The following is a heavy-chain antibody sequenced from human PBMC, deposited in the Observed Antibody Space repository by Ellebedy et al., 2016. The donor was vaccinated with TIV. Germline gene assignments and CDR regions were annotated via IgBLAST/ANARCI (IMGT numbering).Heavy chain of an antibody. D-gene: IGHD6-19*01. CDR2: IWADGSNK. CDR1: GFTFSNYG. Sequence: GESLKISCAASGFTFSNYGMHWVRPAPGKGLEWVAVIWADGSNKYYADSVKGRFTISRDNSKNTLFRQMNSLRVEDTAVYYCAKELKEGSSDYWGQGTLVTVSS. CDR3: AKELKEGSSDY. V-gene: IGHV3-33*06. J-gene: IGHJ4*02.